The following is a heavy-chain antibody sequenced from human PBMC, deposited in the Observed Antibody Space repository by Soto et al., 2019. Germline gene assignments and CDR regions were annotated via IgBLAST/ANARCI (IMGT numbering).Heavy chain of an antibody. J-gene: IGHJ6*02. Sequence: QVQLVQSGAEVKKPGSSVKVSCKASGGTFSSYAISWVRQAPGQGLEWMGGIIPICGTANYAQKFQGRVTSTADDSTSTAYMELSRLRSEDTAVYYCARSQGSSTSLEIYYYYYYGMDVWGQGTTVTVSS. CDR1: GGTFSSYA. V-gene: IGHV1-69*01. D-gene: IGHD2-2*01. CDR3: ARSQGSSTSLEIYYYYYYGMDV. CDR2: IIPICGTA.